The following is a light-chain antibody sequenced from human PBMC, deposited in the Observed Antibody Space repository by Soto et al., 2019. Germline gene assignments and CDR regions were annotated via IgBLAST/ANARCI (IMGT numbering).Light chain of an antibody. CDR3: QQYNNWPRT. J-gene: IGKJ1*01. CDR2: GAS. CDR1: QSVSSN. Sequence: EIVMTQSPATLSVSPGERATLSCRASQSVSSNLAWYQQIPGQAPRLLIYGASPRATGVPARFSGSGSGTEFTLTISGLRSEDFAVYYCQQYNNWPRTFGQGTKVEIK. V-gene: IGKV3-15*01.